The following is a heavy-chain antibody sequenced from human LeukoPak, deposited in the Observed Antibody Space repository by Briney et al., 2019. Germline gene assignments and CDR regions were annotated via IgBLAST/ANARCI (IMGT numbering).Heavy chain of an antibody. D-gene: IGHD6-19*01. CDR3: ARTPFAAGIAVAANLTADGYFDL. V-gene: IGHV1-69*13. CDR1: GGTFSSYA. Sequence: VASVKVSCKASGGTFSSYAISWVRQAPGQGLEWMGGIIPIFGTANYAQKFQGRVTITADESTSTAYMELSSLRSEDTAVYYCARTPFAAGIAVAANLTADGYFDLWGRGTLVTVSS. CDR2: IIPIFGTA. J-gene: IGHJ2*01.